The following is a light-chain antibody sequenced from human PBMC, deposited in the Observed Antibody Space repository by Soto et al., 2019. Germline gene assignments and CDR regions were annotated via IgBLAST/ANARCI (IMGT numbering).Light chain of an antibody. Sequence: QSVLTQAASVSGSPGESITISCTGNSSDVGSYNLVSWYQQHPGKAPKLMIYEGSKRPSGVSNRFSGSKSGNTASLTISGLQAEDEADYYCCSYAGSSTFPYVFGTGTKVTVL. V-gene: IGLV2-23*03. CDR3: CSYAGSSTFPYV. J-gene: IGLJ1*01. CDR2: EGS. CDR1: SSDVGSYNL.